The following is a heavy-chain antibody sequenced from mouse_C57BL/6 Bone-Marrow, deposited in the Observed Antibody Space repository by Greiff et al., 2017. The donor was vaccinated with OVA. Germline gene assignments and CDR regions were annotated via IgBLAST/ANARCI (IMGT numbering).Heavy chain of an antibody. V-gene: IGHV5-2*01. CDR3: ARHRVWLWAWFAY. Sequence: EVMLVESGGGLVQPGESLKLSCESNEYEFPSHDMSWVRKTPEKRLELVAAINSDGGSTSYPDTMERRFIIARDNTKKTLYLQMSSLRAEDTALYYCARHRVWLWAWFAYWGQGTLVTVSA. CDR1: EYEFPSHD. D-gene: IGHD4-1*01. CDR2: INSDGGST. J-gene: IGHJ3*01.